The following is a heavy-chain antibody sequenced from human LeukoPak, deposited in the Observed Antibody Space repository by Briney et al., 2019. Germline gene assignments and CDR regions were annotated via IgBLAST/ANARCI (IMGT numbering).Heavy chain of an antibody. V-gene: IGHV3-23*01. CDR3: AKSVPYYYDSSGYYYVTKYYFDY. Sequence: GGSLRLSCAASGFTFSSYAMSWVRQAPGKWLEWVSAISGSGGSTYYADSVKGRFTISRDNSKNTLYLQMNSLRAEDTAVYYCAKSVPYYYDSSGYYYVTKYYFDYWGQGTLVTVSS. CDR1: GFTFSSYA. D-gene: IGHD3-22*01. CDR2: ISGSGGST. J-gene: IGHJ4*02.